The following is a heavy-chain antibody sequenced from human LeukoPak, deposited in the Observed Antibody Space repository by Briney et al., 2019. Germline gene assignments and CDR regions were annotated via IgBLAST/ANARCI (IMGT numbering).Heavy chain of an antibody. CDR1: GFTSSSYA. J-gene: IGHJ4*02. CDR3: AKHSSGWSYFDY. Sequence: GGSLRLSCAASGFTSSSYAMSWVRQAPGKGLEWVSGISGSGGSTYYADSVKGRFTISRDNSKNTLYLQMNSLRAEDTAVYYCAKHSSGWSYFDYWGQGTLVTVSS. D-gene: IGHD6-19*01. CDR2: ISGSGGST. V-gene: IGHV3-23*01.